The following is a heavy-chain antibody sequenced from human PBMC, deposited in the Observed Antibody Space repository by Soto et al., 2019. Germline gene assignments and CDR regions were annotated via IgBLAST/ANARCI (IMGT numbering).Heavy chain of an antibody. J-gene: IGHJ3*02. CDR1: GGSISSYY. CDR3: ARRYGSCFDI. D-gene: IGHD3-10*01. V-gene: IGHV4-59*08. CDR2: IYYSGST. Sequence: QVQLQESGPGLVKPSETLSLTCTVSGGSISSYYWSWIRQPPGKGLEWIGYIYYSGSTNYNPSLMSRVTMSVDTSKNQCSLMLTSVTAADTAVYYCARRYGSCFDIWGQGTMVTVSS.